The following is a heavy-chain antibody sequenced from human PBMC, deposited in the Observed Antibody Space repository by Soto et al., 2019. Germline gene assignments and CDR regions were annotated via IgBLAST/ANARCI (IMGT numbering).Heavy chain of an antibody. V-gene: IGHV5-51*01. CDR1: GYTFTDYW. Sequence: GESLKISCKGSGYTFTDYWIGWVRQMPEKGLEWMGIIRPGDSDTRYSPSFQGQVTISADKSISTAYLQWSSLKASDTAIYYCAIRDNWFDPWGQGTLVTVSS. CDR2: IRPGDSDT. CDR3: AIRDNWFDP. J-gene: IGHJ5*02.